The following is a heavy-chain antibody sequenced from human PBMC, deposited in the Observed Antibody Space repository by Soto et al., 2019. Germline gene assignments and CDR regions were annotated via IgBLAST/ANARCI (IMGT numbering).Heavy chain of an antibody. Sequence: SETLSLTCTVSGCSISSGDYYWCWIRQPPGKSLEWIGYIYYSGSTYYNPSLKSRVTISVDTSRTQFSLKLSSVTAADTAVYYCARGGDFWSGASRGYFDYWGQGTLVTVSS. CDR2: IYYSGST. D-gene: IGHD3-3*01. CDR1: GCSISSGDYY. V-gene: IGHV4-61*08. CDR3: ARGGDFWSGASRGYFDY. J-gene: IGHJ4*02.